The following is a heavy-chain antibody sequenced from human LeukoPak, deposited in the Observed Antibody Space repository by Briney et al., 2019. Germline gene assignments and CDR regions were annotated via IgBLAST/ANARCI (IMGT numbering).Heavy chain of an antibody. CDR1: GGSITSGGYF. V-gene: IGHV4-31*03. J-gene: IGHJ4*02. CDR3: ARSFGESYFDY. CDR2: ISYSGNT. D-gene: IGHD3-10*01. Sequence: SETLSLTCTVSGGSITSGGYFWSWIRQHPGKGLEWIGYISYSGNTYYNPSLKSRLTISVDTSKNQFSLKLSSVTAADTAVYFWARSFGESYFDYGGQEILVPVSS.